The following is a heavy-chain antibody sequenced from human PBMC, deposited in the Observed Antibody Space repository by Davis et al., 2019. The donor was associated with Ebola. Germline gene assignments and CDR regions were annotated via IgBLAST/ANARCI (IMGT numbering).Heavy chain of an antibody. CDR1: GGSISSYY. D-gene: IGHD3-10*01. V-gene: IGHV4-59*08. CDR3: AGGSLWFGELSGGYYFDY. CDR2: IYYSGSP. J-gene: IGHJ4*02. Sequence: MPSETLSLTCTVSGGSISSYYWSWIRQPPGKGLEWIGYIYYSGSPNYHPSLKSRVTISVDTSKNQFSLKLSSVTVADTAVYYCAGGSLWFGELSGGYYFDYWGQGTLVTVSS.